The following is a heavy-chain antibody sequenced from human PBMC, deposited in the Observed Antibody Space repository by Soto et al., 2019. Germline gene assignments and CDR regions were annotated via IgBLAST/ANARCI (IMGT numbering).Heavy chain of an antibody. CDR3: ARVHGDYGRYFAY. J-gene: IGHJ4*02. CDR1: GGSISSSVYS. CDR2: IYHSGNT. V-gene: IGHV4-30-2*01. Sequence: SETLSLTCAVSGGSISSSVYSWSWIRQPLGKGLEWVGYIYHSGNTYYNPSLKSRVNISADRSKNQFSLKLSSVTAADTAVYFCARVHGDYGRYFAYWGQGTLVTVSS. D-gene: IGHD4-17*01.